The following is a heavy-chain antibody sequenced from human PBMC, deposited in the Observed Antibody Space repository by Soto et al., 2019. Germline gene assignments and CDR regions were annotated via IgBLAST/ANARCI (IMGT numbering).Heavy chain of an antibody. CDR3: ATPQSAGNYHFDY. V-gene: IGHV1-69*12. CDR2: IIPIFGTA. J-gene: IGHJ4*02. Sequence: QVHLVQSGAEVKKPGSSVNVSCKISGDTFSNYAINWVRQAPGQGLEWVGGIIPIFGTADYAQKFQGRVTITADQSTSTAYMELSSLRSADTAVYYCATPQSAGNYHFDYWGQGTLVTVSS. D-gene: IGHD1-7*01. CDR1: GDTFSNYA.